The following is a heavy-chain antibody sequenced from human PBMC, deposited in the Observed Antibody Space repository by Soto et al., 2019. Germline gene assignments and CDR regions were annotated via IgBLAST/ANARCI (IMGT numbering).Heavy chain of an antibody. CDR1: GFTVSSNY. CDR2: IYSGGST. CDR3: ARVSPTISAAGTRYFDL. V-gene: IGHV3-66*01. D-gene: IGHD6-13*01. Sequence: EVQLVESGGGLVQPGGSLRLSCAASGFTVSSNYMSWVRQAPGKGLECVSVIYSGGSTYYADSVKGRFTISRDNSKNTLYLQMNSLRAEDTAVYYCARVSPTISAAGTRYFDLWGRGTLVTVSS. J-gene: IGHJ2*01.